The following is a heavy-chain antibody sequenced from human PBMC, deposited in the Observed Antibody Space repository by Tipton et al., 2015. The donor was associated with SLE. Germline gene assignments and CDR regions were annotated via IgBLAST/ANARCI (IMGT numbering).Heavy chain of an antibody. CDR2: ISAYNGNT. D-gene: IGHD5-24*01. J-gene: IGHJ6*03. CDR1: GYTFTSYG. Sequence: QSGPEVKKPGASVKVSCKASGYTFTSYGISWVRQAPGQGLEWMGWISAYNGNTNYAQKLQGRVTMTTDTSTSTAYMELRSLRSDDTAVYYCARTLVEMATITVYYYYYMDVWGKGTTVPVSS. V-gene: IGHV1-18*01. CDR3: ARTLVEMATITVYYYYYMDV.